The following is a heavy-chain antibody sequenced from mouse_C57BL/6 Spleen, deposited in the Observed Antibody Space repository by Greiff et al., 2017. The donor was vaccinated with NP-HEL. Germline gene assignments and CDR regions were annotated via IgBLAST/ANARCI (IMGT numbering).Heavy chain of an antibody. Sequence: VQLQQSGPELVKPGASVKISCKASGYTFTDYYMNWVKQSHGKSLEWIGDINPNNGGTSYNQKFKGKATLTVDKSSSTAYMELRSLTSEDSAVYYCARLRYYYGSSYDAMDYWGQGTSVTGSS. CDR3: ARLRYYYGSSYDAMDY. V-gene: IGHV1-26*01. D-gene: IGHD1-1*01. CDR2: INPNNGGT. CDR1: GYTFTDYY. J-gene: IGHJ4*01.